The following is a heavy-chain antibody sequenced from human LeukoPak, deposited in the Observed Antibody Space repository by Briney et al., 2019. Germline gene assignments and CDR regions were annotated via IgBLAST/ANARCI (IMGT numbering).Heavy chain of an antibody. CDR1: GYTFTSYG. CDR2: ISAYNGNT. CDR3: ARSDDFWSGSDAFDI. V-gene: IGHV1-18*01. Sequence: GASVKVSCKASGYTFTSYGISWVRQAPGQGLEWIGWISAYNGNTNYAQKLQGRVTMTTDTSTSTAYMELRSLRSDDTAVYYCARSDDFWSGSDAFDIWGQGTMVTVSS. D-gene: IGHD3-3*01. J-gene: IGHJ3*02.